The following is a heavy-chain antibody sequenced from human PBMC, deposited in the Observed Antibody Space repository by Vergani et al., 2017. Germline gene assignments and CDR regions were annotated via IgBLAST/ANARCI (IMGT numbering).Heavy chain of an antibody. CDR1: GFTFSSYE. V-gene: IGHV3-48*03. Sequence: EVQLVESGGGLVQPGGSLRLSCAASGFTFSSYEMNWVRQAPGKGLEWVSYISSSGSTIYYADSVKGRFTISRDNAKNSLYLQMNSLRAEDTAVYYCARDSYYDFWSCYLVYYYRDVWGKGTTVTVSS. CDR2: ISSSGSTI. CDR3: ARDSYYDFWSCYLVYYYRDV. J-gene: IGHJ6*03. D-gene: IGHD3-3*01.